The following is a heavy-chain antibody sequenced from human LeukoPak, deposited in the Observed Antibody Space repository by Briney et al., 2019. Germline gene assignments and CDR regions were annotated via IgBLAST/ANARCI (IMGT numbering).Heavy chain of an antibody. Sequence: ETLSLTCAVYGGSFSGYYWSWVRRAPGKGLEWVSIISGSGGSTNYADSVKGRFTISRDNSKNTLYLQLNSLRAEDTAVYYCAREGYYQYYFDYWGQGTLVTVSS. CDR3: AREGYYQYYFDY. CDR1: GGSFSGYY. V-gene: IGHV3-23*01. CDR2: ISGSGGST. J-gene: IGHJ4*02. D-gene: IGHD3-22*01.